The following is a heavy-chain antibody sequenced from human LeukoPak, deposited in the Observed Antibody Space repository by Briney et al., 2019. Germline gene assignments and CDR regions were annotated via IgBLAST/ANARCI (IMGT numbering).Heavy chain of an antibody. CDR3: ARLKPAGAWLGYFDY. CDR2: VHYSGGS. J-gene: IGHJ4*02. V-gene: IGHV4-39*07. CDR1: GGSISSSTYY. D-gene: IGHD6-19*01. Sequence: SETLSLTCTVSGGSISSSTYYWGWIRQSPGKGLEWIGSVHYSGGSYYSLSLKSRVTISLNTSKNQFSLKLSSVTAADTAVYYCARLKPAGAWLGYFDYWGQGTLVTVSS.